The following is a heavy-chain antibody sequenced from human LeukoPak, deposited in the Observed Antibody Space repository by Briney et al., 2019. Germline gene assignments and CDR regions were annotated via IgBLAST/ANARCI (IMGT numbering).Heavy chain of an antibody. CDR1: GGSISSSNW. J-gene: IGHJ4*02. Sequence: PSGTLSLTCAVSGGSISSSNWWSWVRQPPGKGLEWIGEIYHSGSTNYNPSLKSRVTISVDKSKNQFSLKLSSVTAADTAVYYCARVRKSLDIVVVVAATYFDYWGQGTLVTVSS. V-gene: IGHV4-4*02. D-gene: IGHD2-15*01. CDR3: ARVRKSLDIVVVVAATYFDY. CDR2: IYHSGST.